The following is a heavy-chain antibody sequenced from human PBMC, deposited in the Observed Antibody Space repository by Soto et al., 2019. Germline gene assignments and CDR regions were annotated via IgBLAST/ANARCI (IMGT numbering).Heavy chain of an antibody. CDR1: GGSVSSGSYY. CDR3: ARVYCYDCSATEDY. CDR2: IYYSGST. Sequence: PSETLSLTCTVSGGSVSSGSYYWSWIRQPPGKGLEWIGYIYYSGSTNYNPSLKSRVTISVDTSKNQFSLKLSSVTAADTAVYYCARVYCYDCSATEDYWGQGTLVTVSS. D-gene: IGHD3-22*01. J-gene: IGHJ4*02. V-gene: IGHV4-61*01.